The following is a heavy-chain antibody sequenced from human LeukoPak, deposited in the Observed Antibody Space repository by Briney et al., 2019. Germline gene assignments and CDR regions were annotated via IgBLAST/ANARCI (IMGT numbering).Heavy chain of an antibody. CDR3: ARMYYYDSSGYYGIYYFDY. Sequence: SETLSLTCTVSGGSVTDYYWSWIRQSPGKGLEWIGYIYYTGTSYNPSLKSRVTISVDTSKNQFSLKLSSVTAADTAVYYCARMYYYDSSGYYGIYYFDYWGQGTLVTVSS. CDR2: IYYTGT. J-gene: IGHJ4*02. CDR1: GGSVTDYY. V-gene: IGHV4-59*02. D-gene: IGHD3-22*01.